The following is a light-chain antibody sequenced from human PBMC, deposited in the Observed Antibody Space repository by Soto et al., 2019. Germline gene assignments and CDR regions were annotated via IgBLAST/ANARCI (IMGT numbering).Light chain of an antibody. Sequence: QSVLTQPASVSGSPGQSSTISCTGTSSDIGGYNYVSWYQQHPGKAPKLMIYDVSDRPSGVSNRFSASKSGNTASLTISGLQAEDEADYYCASYASSNTVLFGGGTEVTVL. V-gene: IGLV2-14*03. CDR2: DVS. CDR3: ASYASSNTVL. J-gene: IGLJ2*01. CDR1: SSDIGGYNY.